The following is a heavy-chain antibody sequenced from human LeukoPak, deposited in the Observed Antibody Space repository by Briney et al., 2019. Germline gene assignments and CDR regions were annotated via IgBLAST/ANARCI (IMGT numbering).Heavy chain of an antibody. V-gene: IGHV4-59*08. J-gene: IGHJ4*02. CDR1: GGSISSYY. CDR3: ARQSGYSGYSYYFDY. Sequence: SETLSLTCTVSGGSISSYYWSWIRQPPGKGLEWIGYIYYSGSTNYNPSLKSRVTISVDTSKNQFSLKLSSVTAADTAVYYCARQSGYSGYSYYFDYWGQGTLVTVSS. CDR2: IYYSGST. D-gene: IGHD5-12*01.